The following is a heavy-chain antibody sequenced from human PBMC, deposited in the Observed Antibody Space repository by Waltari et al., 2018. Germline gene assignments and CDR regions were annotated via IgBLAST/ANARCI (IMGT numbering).Heavy chain of an antibody. Sequence: EVQLLESGGDLVQPGGSLRLSCTASGFFSNYAMSWVRQAPGKGLGWVSTISGRGGSTYYADSVKGRFTISRDNSKNTLYLQMSSLRAEDTAVYYCVKGGPSAGCFDYWGQGTLVTVSS. J-gene: IGHJ4*02. D-gene: IGHD6-13*01. V-gene: IGHV3-23*01. CDR1: GFFSNYA. CDR3: VKGGPSAGCFDY. CDR2: ISGRGGST.